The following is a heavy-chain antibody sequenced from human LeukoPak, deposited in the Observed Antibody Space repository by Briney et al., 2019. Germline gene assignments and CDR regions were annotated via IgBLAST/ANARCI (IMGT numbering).Heavy chain of an antibody. D-gene: IGHD1/OR15-1a*01. CDR1: GYTFTSYG. CDR3: ARDGTRGTTVTRLYYYYMDV. Sequence: ASVKVSCKASGYTFTSYGISWVRQAPGQGLEWMGWISAYNGNTNYAQKLQGRVTMTTDTSTSTAYMELRSLISDDTAVYYCARDGTRGTTVTRLYYYYMDVWGKGTTVTVSS. CDR2: ISAYNGNT. V-gene: IGHV1-18*01. J-gene: IGHJ6*03.